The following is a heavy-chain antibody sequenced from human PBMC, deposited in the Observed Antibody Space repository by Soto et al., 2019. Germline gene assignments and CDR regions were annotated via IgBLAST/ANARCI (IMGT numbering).Heavy chain of an antibody. Sequence: SVKVSCKASGYTFTIYAMHWVRQSRVQRLEGMGWINAGNGNTKYSQKFQGRVTITRDTSASTAYMELSSLRSEDTAVYYCARGGSRYYYYGMDVWGQGTTVTVSS. V-gene: IGHV1-3*01. D-gene: IGHD1-26*01. CDR3: ARGGSRYYYYGMDV. CDR2: INAGNGNT. CDR1: GYTFTIYA. J-gene: IGHJ6*02.